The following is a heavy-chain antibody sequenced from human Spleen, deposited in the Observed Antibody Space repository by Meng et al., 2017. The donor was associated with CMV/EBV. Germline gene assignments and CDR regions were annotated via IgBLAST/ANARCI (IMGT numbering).Heavy chain of an antibody. CDR1: WGSMRSSSYY. J-gene: IGHJ4*02. Sequence: HLELTESGPGLVKPSETFCLPCNVSWGSMRSSSYYWGWIRQPPGKGLEWIGSIYYSGSTYYNPSLKSRVTISVDTSKNQFSLKLSSVTAADTAVYYCARAPITMVRGYMLGWGQGTLVTVSS. CDR3: ARAPITMVRGYMLG. CDR2: IYYSGST. D-gene: IGHD3-10*01. V-gene: IGHV4-39*07.